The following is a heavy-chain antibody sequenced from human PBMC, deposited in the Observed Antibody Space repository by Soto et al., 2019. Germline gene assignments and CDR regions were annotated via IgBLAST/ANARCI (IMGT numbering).Heavy chain of an antibody. V-gene: IGHV1-46*01. CDR2: INPSGGST. CDR1: GYTFTSYY. Sequence: QVQLVQSGAEVKKPGASVKVSCKASGYTFTSYYMHWVRQAPGQGLEWMGIINPSGGSTTYAQKFQGRVTMTRDTSTSTLYMELSSLRSEDTAVYYCARVYSGSGSPDYWGQGTLVTVSS. D-gene: IGHD2-15*01. J-gene: IGHJ4*02. CDR3: ARVYSGSGSPDY.